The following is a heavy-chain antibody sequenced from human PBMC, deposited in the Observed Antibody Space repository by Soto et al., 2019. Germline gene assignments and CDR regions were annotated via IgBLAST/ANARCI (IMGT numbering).Heavy chain of an antibody. CDR3: ARTERFLEWYTNYYSYYMDV. V-gene: IGHV1-8*01. D-gene: IGHD3-3*01. Sequence: GASVKVSCKASGYTFTIYDINWVRQATGQGLEWMGWMNPNSGNTGYAQKFQGRVTMTRNTSISTAYMELSSLRSEDTAVYYCARTERFLEWYTNYYSYYMDVWSKGTTVTVSS. CDR2: MNPNSGNT. J-gene: IGHJ6*03. CDR1: GYTFTIYD.